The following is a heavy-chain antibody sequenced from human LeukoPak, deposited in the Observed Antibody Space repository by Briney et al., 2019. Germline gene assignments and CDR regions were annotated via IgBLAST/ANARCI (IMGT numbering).Heavy chain of an antibody. CDR2: INHSGST. CDR3: ARGDSSPWYFDL. V-gene: IGHV4-34*01. CDR1: GGSFSGYY. D-gene: IGHD6-13*01. Sequence: SETLSLTCAVYGGSFSGYYWSWIRQPPGKGLEWIGEINHSGSTNYNPSLKSRVTISVDTSKNQFSLKLSSVTAADTAVYYCARGDSSPWYFDLWGRGTLVTVSS. J-gene: IGHJ2*01.